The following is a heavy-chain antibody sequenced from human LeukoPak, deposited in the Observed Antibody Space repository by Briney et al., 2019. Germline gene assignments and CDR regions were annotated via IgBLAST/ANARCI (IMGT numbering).Heavy chain of an antibody. J-gene: IGHJ4*02. CDR2: IIPIFGTA. CDR1: GGTFSSYA. V-gene: IGHV1-69*13. Sequence: HRASVKVSCKASGGTFSSYAISWVRQAPGQGLEWMGGIIPIFGTANYAQKFQGRVTITADESTSTAYMELSSLRSEDTAVYYCAVQVEMAIDYWGQGTLVTVSS. D-gene: IGHD5-24*01. CDR3: AVQVEMAIDY.